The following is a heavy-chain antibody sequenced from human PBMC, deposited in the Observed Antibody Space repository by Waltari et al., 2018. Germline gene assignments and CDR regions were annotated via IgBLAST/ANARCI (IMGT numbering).Heavy chain of an antibody. CDR2: IKQDGSEK. J-gene: IGHJ4*02. Sequence: EVQLVESGGGLVQPGGSLRLSCAASGFTFSSYWMHWVRQAPGKGLVWVANIKQDGSEKYYVDSVKGRFTISRDNAKNSLYLQMNSLRAEDTAVYYCARDLAGLTGYLLFDYWGQGTLVTVSS. V-gene: IGHV3-7*01. CDR3: ARDLAGLTGYLLFDY. CDR1: GFTFSSYW. D-gene: IGHD3-9*01.